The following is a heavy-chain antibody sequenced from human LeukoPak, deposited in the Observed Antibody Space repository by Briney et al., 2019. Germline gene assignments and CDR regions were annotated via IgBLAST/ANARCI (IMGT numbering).Heavy chain of an antibody. J-gene: IGHJ4*02. CDR2: ISVYNGDT. Sequence: ASVKVSCKASGYTFTSYGITWVRQAPGQGLEWMGWISVYNGDTNYEQKVQGRATLTIETSTSTAYMELRSLRSDDTAVYYCARAGFGVAGLNYWGQGTLVTVPS. V-gene: IGHV1-18*01. CDR1: GYTFTSYG. D-gene: IGHD6-19*01. CDR3: ARAGFGVAGLNY.